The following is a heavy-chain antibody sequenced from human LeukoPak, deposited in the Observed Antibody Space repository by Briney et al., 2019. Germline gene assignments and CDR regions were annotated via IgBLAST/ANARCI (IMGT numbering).Heavy chain of an antibody. CDR2: ISAYNGNT. J-gene: IGHJ4*02. CDR3: ARPYGSGSYYYFDY. Sequence: ASVKVSCKASGHTFTSYGISWVRQAPGQGLEWMGWISAYNGNTNYAQKLQGRVTMTTDTSTSTAYMELRSLRSDDTAVYYCARPYGSGSYYYFDYWGQGTLVTVSS. D-gene: IGHD3-10*01. CDR1: GHTFTSYG. V-gene: IGHV1-18*01.